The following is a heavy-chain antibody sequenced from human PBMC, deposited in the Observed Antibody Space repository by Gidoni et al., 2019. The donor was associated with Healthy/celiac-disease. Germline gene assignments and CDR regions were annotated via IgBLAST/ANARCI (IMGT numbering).Heavy chain of an antibody. V-gene: IGHV1-24*01. J-gene: IGHJ4*02. CDR3: ATSQGDTAMVQLYYFDY. CDR2: FDPEDGET. CDR1: GYTLTEFS. D-gene: IGHD5-18*01. Sequence: QVQLVQSGAEVHKPGASVKVSCKVSGYTLTEFSMHWVRQDPGKGLEWMGGFDPEDGETIYAQKFQGRVTMTEDTSTDTAYMELSSLRSEDTAVYYCATSQGDTAMVQLYYFDYWGQGTLVTVSS.